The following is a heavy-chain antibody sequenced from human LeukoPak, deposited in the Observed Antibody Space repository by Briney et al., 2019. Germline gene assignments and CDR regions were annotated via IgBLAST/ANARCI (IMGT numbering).Heavy chain of an antibody. J-gene: IGHJ5*02. V-gene: IGHV3-11*01. Sequence: GGSLRLSCAASGFTFSDYYMSWIRQAPGKGLEWVSYISSSGSTIYYADSVKGRFTISRDNAKNSLYLQMNSLRAEDTAVYYCARVLWFGEYNWFDPWGQGTLVTVSS. CDR1: GFTFSDYY. CDR2: ISSSGSTI. CDR3: ARVLWFGEYNWFDP. D-gene: IGHD3-10*01.